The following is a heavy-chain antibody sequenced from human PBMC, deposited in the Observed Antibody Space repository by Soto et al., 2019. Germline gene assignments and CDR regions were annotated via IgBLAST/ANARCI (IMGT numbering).Heavy chain of an antibody. V-gene: IGHV4-4*02. J-gene: IGHJ6*02. CDR2: IYHSGST. CDR1: GGSISSGNW. Sequence: PSETLSLTCAVSGGSISSGNWWSWVRQPPGKGLEWIGEIYHSGSTNYNPSLKSRVTISVGKSKNQFSLKLSSVTAADTAVYYCARVNLDFWRTYYYGMDVWGQGTTVTVSS. CDR3: ARVNLDFWRTYYYGMDV. D-gene: IGHD3-3*01.